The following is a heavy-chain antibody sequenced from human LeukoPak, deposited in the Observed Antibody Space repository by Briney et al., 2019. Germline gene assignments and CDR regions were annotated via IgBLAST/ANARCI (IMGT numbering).Heavy chain of an antibody. V-gene: IGHV1-2*02. CDR1: GYTFTGYY. CDR3: ARDESRSWYSYRFDP. CDR2: INPNSGGT. J-gene: IGHJ5*02. Sequence: ASVKVSCKASGYTFTGYYMHWVRQAPGQGLEWMGWINPNSGGTNYAQKFQGRVTMTRDTSISTAYMELSRLRSDDTAVYYRARDESRSWYSYRFDPWGQGTLVTVSS. D-gene: IGHD6-13*01.